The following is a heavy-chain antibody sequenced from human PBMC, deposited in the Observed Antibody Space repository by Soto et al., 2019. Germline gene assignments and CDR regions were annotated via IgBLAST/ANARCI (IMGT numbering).Heavy chain of an antibody. D-gene: IGHD5-12*01. CDR1: GFTFSGSA. Sequence: GSLRLSCAASGFTFSGSAMHWVRQASGKGLEWVGRIRSKANSYATAYAASVKGRFTISRDDSKNTAYLQMNSLKTEDTAVYYSTRQIEGLPPITVRRTRDVWGKETTVTVS. CDR3: TRQIEGLPPITVRRTRDV. CDR2: IRSKANSYAT. J-gene: IGHJ6*03. V-gene: IGHV3-73*01.